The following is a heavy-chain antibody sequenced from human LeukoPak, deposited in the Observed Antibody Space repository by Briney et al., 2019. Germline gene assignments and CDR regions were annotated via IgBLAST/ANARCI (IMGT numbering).Heavy chain of an antibody. CDR3: ARNDPYYYGSGSYYKAWFDY. CDR1: GFTVSSNY. J-gene: IGHJ4*02. D-gene: IGHD3-10*01. Sequence: PGGSLRLSCAASGFTVSSNYMSWVRQAPGKGLEWGSVIYSGGSTYYADSVKGRFTISRDNSKNTLYLQMNSLRAEDTAVYYCARNDPYYYGSGSYYKAWFDYWGQGTLVTVSS. CDR2: IYSGGST. V-gene: IGHV3-66*01.